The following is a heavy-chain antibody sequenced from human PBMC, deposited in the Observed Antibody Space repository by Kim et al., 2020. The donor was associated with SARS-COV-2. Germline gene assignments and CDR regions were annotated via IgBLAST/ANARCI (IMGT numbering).Heavy chain of an antibody. Sequence: SETLSLTCAVYGGSFSGYYWSWIRQPPGKGLEWIGEINHSGSTNYNPSLKSRVTISVDTSKNQFSLKLSSVTAADTAVYYCARVAGQIRWLPFDYWGQGTLVTVSS. D-gene: IGHD4-17*01. CDR3: ARVAGQIRWLPFDY. V-gene: IGHV4-34*01. CDR1: GGSFSGYY. CDR2: INHSGST. J-gene: IGHJ4*02.